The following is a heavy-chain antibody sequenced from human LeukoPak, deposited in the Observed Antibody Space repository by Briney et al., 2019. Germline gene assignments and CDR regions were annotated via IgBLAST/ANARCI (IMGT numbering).Heavy chain of an antibody. CDR2: IYPRDGST. Sequence: ASVKVSCKASGYSFTSNYIHWVRQAPGQGLEWMGMIYPRDGSTSYAQRFQGRVTVTRDTSTSTVHMELSGLRSEDTAVYYCARDQEAFDYWGQGTLVTVSS. CDR1: GYSFTSNY. V-gene: IGHV1-46*01. J-gene: IGHJ4*02. CDR3: ARDQEAFDY.